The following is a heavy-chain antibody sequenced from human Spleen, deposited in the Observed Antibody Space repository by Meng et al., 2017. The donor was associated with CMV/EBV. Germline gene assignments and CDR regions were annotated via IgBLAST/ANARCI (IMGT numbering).Heavy chain of an antibody. Sequence: SEFTFSDRAVSWIRQAPGKGLEWLSNIRGEGNSIFYADSVRGRFTISRDYAKNSFYLQMNGLRVDDTAVYYCARQFVWGQLLYFDNWGQGTLVTVSS. CDR1: EFTFSDRA. CDR3: ARQFVWGQLLYFDN. V-gene: IGHV3-11*01. CDR2: IRGEGNSI. J-gene: IGHJ4*02. D-gene: IGHD2-21*01.